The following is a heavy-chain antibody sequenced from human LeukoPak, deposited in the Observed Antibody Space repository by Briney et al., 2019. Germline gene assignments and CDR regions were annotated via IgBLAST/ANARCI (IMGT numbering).Heavy chain of an antibody. V-gene: IGHV5-51*01. J-gene: IGHJ3*02. CDR2: IYPGDSDT. CDR3: ARHPRDCGGDCYHAFDI. D-gene: IGHD2-21*02. Sequence: GESLKISCKGSGYNFTSYWIGWVRQMPGKGLEWMGIIYPGDSDTRYSPSFQGQVTISADKSISTAYLQWSSLKASDTAMYYCARHPRDCGGDCYHAFDIWGQGTMVTVSS. CDR1: GYNFTSYW.